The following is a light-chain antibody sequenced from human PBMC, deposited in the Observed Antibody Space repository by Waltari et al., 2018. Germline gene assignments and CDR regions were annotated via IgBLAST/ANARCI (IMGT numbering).Light chain of an antibody. CDR1: GGSIPTNS. CDR3: QSYDRTDWV. V-gene: IGLV6-57*02. J-gene: IGLJ3*02. Sequence: KFMLTQPHSVSESPGKTVTTSCTGTGGSIPTNSVQWYQQRPGSAPILLIFEDYQRPSGIPGRFSGSIDTSSNSASLTISGLKTEDEADYFCQSYDRTDWVFGGGTKLTVL. CDR2: EDY.